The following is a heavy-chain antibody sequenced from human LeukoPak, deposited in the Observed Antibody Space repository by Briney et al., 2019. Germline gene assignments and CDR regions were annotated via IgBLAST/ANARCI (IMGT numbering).Heavy chain of an antibody. V-gene: IGHV3-23*01. CDR2: ISGNGGAT. CDR3: AITSSSWYLAE. D-gene: IGHD6-13*01. CDR1: GFTFRSYA. J-gene: IGHJ4*02. Sequence: PGGSLRLSCAASGFTFRSYAMTWVRQAPGKGLEWVSGISGNGGATYYADSLKGRFTISRDNSKNTLYLQMNGLRAEDTAVYYCAITSSSWYLAEWGQGTLVTVSS.